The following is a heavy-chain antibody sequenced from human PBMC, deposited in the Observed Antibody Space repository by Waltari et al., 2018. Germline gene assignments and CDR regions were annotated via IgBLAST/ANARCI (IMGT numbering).Heavy chain of an antibody. J-gene: IGHJ4*02. V-gene: IGHV3-23*01. CDR3: VSWLMAHFDY. Sequence: EVQLLESGGGLVQPGGSLRLSCAGSGFIFSNYAIIWVRQAPGGGRGWVSTIDYDGVNKDYADAVTGRFAISRDNPKNKVFLQMDSLRAEDTARYYCVSWLMAHFDYWGQGAQVTVSS. CDR1: GFIFSNYA. CDR2: IDYDGVNK. D-gene: IGHD3-10*01.